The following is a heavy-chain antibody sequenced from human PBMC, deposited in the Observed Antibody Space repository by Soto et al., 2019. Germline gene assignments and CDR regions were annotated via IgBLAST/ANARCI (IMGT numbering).Heavy chain of an antibody. CDR3: ANAQWSSMFGVVNPAWAIDF. CDR1: GVSFSSYG. D-gene: IGHD3-3*01. Sequence: QVQLVESGGGVVRPGTSLRLACAASGVSFSSYGLHWVRHPPAQGLEWVTMISFDGSSEYYADSVRGRFSGSRDNSRNTLYLAMTALRLNDTAVYYCANAQWSSMFGVVNPAWAIDFWGQGTMVTVSS. J-gene: IGHJ3*01. CDR2: ISFDGSSE. V-gene: IGHV3-30*04.